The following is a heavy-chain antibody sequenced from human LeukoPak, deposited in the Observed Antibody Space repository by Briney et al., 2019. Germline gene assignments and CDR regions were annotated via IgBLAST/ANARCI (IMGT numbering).Heavy chain of an antibody. V-gene: IGHV1-2*02. CDR2: INPNSGGT. Sequence: ASVKVSCKASGYTFTGYYMHWVRQAPGQGLEWMGWINPNSGGTNYAQKFQGRVTMTRDTSISTAYMELSRLRSDDTAVYYCARGRNTMVRGVIRGPLDVWGKGTTVTISS. J-gene: IGHJ6*04. CDR3: ARGRNTMVRGVIRGPLDV. CDR1: GYTFTGYY. D-gene: IGHD3-10*01.